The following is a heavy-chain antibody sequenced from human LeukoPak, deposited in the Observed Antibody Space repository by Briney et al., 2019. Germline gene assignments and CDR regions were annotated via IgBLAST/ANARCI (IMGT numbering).Heavy chain of an antibody. CDR2: ISWNSGSI. Sequence: GRSLRLSCAASGFTFDDYAMHWVRQAPGKGLEWVSGISWNSGSIGYADSVKGRFTISRDSAKNSLYLQMNSLRAEDTALYYCAKEAEIRSFDYWGQGALVTVSS. CDR3: AKEAEIRSFDY. J-gene: IGHJ4*02. CDR1: GFTFDDYA. V-gene: IGHV3-9*01.